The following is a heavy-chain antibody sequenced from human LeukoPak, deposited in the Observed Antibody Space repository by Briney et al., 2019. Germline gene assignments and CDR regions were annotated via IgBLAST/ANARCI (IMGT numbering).Heavy chain of an antibody. J-gene: IGHJ5*02. CDR1: GFTFSSYG. D-gene: IGHD6-13*01. Sequence: GGSLRLSCAASGFTFSSYGMSWVRQAPGKGLEWVSAISGSGGSTYYADSVKGRFTISRDNSKNTLYLQMNSLRAEDTAVYYCARKPGYSSSWYPRDNWFDPWGQGTLVTVSS. CDR2: ISGSGGST. V-gene: IGHV3-23*01. CDR3: ARKPGYSSSWYPRDNWFDP.